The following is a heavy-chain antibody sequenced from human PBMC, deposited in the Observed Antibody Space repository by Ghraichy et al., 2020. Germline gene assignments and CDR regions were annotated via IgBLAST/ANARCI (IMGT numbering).Heavy chain of an antibody. Sequence: GGSLRLSCAASGFTFSNYGMHWVRQAPGKGLEWVAVIWYDGSDKYYADSVKGRFAISKDNSKNTLYLQMNSLRAEDTAVYYCARDRSTTFSDYWGQGTLVTVSS. CDR1: GFTFSNYG. CDR2: IWYDGSDK. D-gene: IGHD3-9*01. CDR3: ARDRSTTFSDY. J-gene: IGHJ4*02. V-gene: IGHV3-33*01.